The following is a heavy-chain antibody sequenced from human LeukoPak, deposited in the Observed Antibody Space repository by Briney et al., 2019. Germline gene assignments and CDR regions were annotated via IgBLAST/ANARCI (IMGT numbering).Heavy chain of an antibody. Sequence: LAGGSLRLSCAASGFTFSSYAMSWVRQAPGKGLEWVSAISGSGGSTYYADSVKGRFTISRDNSKNTLYLQMNSLRAEDTAVYYCARDQRLGNSWFFLDYWGQGTLVTVSS. CDR2: ISGSGGST. D-gene: IGHD6-13*01. CDR1: GFTFSSYA. V-gene: IGHV3-23*01. J-gene: IGHJ4*02. CDR3: ARDQRLGNSWFFLDY.